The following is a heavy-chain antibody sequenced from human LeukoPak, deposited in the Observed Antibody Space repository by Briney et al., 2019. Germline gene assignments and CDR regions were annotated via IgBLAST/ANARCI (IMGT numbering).Heavy chain of an antibody. Sequence: PGRSLRLSCAASGLTLSRYSMHWVRQAPGKGLEWVAVISYDGSTKNYADSVKDRFTISRDNSENTLYLQMSSLRVEDTAVYYCAGVPNVREGEWFDPWGQGTLVTVSS. CDR1: GLTLSRYS. V-gene: IGHV3-30*03. CDR2: ISYDGSTK. D-gene: IGHD3-16*01. J-gene: IGHJ5*02. CDR3: AGVPNVREGEWFDP.